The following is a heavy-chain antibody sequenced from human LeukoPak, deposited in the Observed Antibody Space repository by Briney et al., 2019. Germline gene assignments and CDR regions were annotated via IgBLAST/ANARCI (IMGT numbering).Heavy chain of an antibody. Sequence: GGSLRLSCAASGFTFSSYAMHWVRQAPGKGLEWVAVISYDGSNKYYADSVKGRFTISRDNAKNSLYLQMNSLRAEDTAVYYCARENIAARPHHFDYWGQGTLVTVSS. V-gene: IGHV3-30-3*01. CDR2: ISYDGSNK. D-gene: IGHD6-6*01. CDR1: GFTFSSYA. CDR3: ARENIAARPHHFDY. J-gene: IGHJ4*02.